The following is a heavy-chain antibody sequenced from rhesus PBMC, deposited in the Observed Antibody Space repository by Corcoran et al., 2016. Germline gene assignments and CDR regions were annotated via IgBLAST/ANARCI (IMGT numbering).Heavy chain of an antibody. V-gene: IGHV1-198*02. CDR3: ARSAPLLTVGFDY. CDR1: GFTFGSYA. D-gene: IGHD2-15*01. CDR2: IIPLVGIT. Sequence: QVQLVQSGAEVKKPGASVKVSCKASGFTFGSYAINWVRQAPGQGLEWMGMIIPLVGITIYAEKFQGRGTITAGTSTSTAYMELSSLRYEDTAVYYGARSAPLLTVGFDYWGQGVLVTVSS. J-gene: IGHJ4*01.